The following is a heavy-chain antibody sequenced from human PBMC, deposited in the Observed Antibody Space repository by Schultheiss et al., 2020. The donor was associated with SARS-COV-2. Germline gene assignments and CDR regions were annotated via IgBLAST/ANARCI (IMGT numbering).Heavy chain of an antibody. CDR3: ARETDDAFDI. CDR1: GGSISSGDYY. J-gene: IGHJ3*02. Sequence: SETLSLTCTVSGGSISSGDYYWSWFRQPAGKGLEWIGRIYSSGSTNYNPSLKSRVTISLDTSKNQFSLRLSSVTAADTAVYYCARETDDAFDIWGQGTMVTVSS. V-gene: IGHV4-61*02. D-gene: IGHD1-14*01. CDR2: IYSSGST.